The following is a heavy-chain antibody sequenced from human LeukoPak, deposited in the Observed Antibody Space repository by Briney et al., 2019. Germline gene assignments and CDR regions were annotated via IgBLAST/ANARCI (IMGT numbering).Heavy chain of an antibody. J-gene: IGHJ6*02. Sequence: SETLSLTCTVSGGSISSGDYYWSWIRQPPGKGLEWIGYIYYSGSTYYNPSLKSRVTISVDTSKNQFSLKLSSVTAADTAVYYCARNPWPNYYYYGMDVWGQGTTVTVSS. V-gene: IGHV4-30-4*02. CDR2: IYYSGST. D-gene: IGHD5-24*01. CDR3: ARNPWPNYYYYGMDV. CDR1: GGSISSGDYY.